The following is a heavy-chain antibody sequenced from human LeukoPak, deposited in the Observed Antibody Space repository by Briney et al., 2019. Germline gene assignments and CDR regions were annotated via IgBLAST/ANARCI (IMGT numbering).Heavy chain of an antibody. D-gene: IGHD3-22*01. CDR2: IDPNGGTT. CDR3: ARDSSRYYDSSGRLDY. Sequence: GASVKVSCKASGYSFSVYSIDWVRQAPGQGLEWVGTIDPNGGTTSLAQKFQGRVTLTRDMSTNTVSMELRSLRPEDTAVYFCARDSSRYYDSSGRLDYWGQGTLVTVSS. J-gene: IGHJ4*02. CDR1: GYSFSVYS. V-gene: IGHV1-46*01.